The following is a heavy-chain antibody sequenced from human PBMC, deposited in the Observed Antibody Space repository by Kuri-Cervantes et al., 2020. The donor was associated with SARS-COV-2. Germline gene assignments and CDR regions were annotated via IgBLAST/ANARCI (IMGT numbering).Heavy chain of an antibody. CDR2: ISAYNGNT. Sequence: ASVKVSCKASGYTFTSYGISWVRQAPGQGLEWMGWISAYNGNTNYAQKFQGRVTITADESTSTAYMELSSLRSEDTAVYYCARAFWGLKMYYYYYYMDVWGKGTTVTVSS. D-gene: IGHD7-27*01. CDR1: GYTFTSYG. CDR3: ARAFWGLKMYYYYYYMDV. V-gene: IGHV1-18*01. J-gene: IGHJ6*03.